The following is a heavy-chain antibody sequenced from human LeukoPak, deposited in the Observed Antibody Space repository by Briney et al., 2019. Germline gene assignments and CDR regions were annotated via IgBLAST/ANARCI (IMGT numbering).Heavy chain of an antibody. J-gene: IGHJ5*02. D-gene: IGHD1-1*01. CDR3: ARGAHTTGTRDNWFDP. V-gene: IGHV1-2*02. Sequence: ASVKVSCKASGYTFTGYYMYWVRQAPGQGLEWMGWINPNSGGTNYAQKFQGRVTMTRDTSISTAYMELSRLRSDDTAVYYCARGAHTTGTRDNWFDPWGQGTLVTVSS. CDR1: GYTFTGYY. CDR2: INPNSGGT.